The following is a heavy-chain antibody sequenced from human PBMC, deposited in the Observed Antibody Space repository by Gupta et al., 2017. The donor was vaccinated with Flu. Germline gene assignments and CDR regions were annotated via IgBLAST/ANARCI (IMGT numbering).Heavy chain of an antibody. Sequence: QVQLQESGPGLVKPSETLSLTCTVSGGSVSSYYWTWIRQPPGKGLEWIGCIYYGGNTNYNPSLKSRVNISEDMSKNQFSLTLNSVAAADTALYYCARGRRFDYVWGTNRGPYYFDYWGQGALVTVSS. D-gene: IGHD3-16*02. CDR2: IYYGGNT. J-gene: IGHJ4*02. CDR1: GGSVSSYY. V-gene: IGHV4-59*02. CDR3: ARGRRFDYVWGTNRGPYYFDY.